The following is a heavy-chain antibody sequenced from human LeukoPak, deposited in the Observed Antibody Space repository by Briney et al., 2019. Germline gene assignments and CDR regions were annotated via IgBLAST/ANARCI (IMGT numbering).Heavy chain of an antibody. CDR1: GFTFSSYG. CDR2: IWYDGSNK. V-gene: IGHV3-33*01. J-gene: IGHJ5*02. D-gene: IGHD2-2*01. Sequence: GRSLRLSCAASGFTFSSYGMHWVRQAPGKGLEWVAVIWYDGSNKYYADSVKGRFTISRDNSKNTLYLQMNSLRAEDTAVYYCFTHCSGTSCPPSWGQGTLVTVSS. CDR3: FTHCSGTSCPPS.